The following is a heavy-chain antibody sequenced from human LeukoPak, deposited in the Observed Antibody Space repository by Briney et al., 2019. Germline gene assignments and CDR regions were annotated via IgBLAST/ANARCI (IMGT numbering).Heavy chain of an antibody. CDR2: ISAYNGNT. J-gene: IGHJ1*01. Sequence: ASVKVSCKASGYSFTSYYTHWVRQAPGQGLEWMGWISAYNGNTNYAQRLQGRVTMTTDTSTSTAYMELRSLRSDDTAVYYCARDYYDSSGYPPLNFQHWGQGTLVTVSS. CDR1: GYSFTSYY. D-gene: IGHD3-22*01. CDR3: ARDYYDSSGYPPLNFQH. V-gene: IGHV1-18*04.